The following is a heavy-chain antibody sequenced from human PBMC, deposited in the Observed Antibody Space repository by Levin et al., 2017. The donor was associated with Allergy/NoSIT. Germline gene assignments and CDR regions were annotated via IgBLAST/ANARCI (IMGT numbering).Heavy chain of an antibody. CDR3: ARDRGGQSKYRNRVAGEAFDP. Sequence: SVKVSCKASGGTFSNYALNWVRQAPGQGLEWMGRIIPIFGLITYAQKFQGRVTITADKSTSTAYMELSSLRFEDTAVYYCARDRGGQSKYRNRVAGEAFDPWGQGTLVTVSS. CDR2: IIPIFGLI. J-gene: IGHJ5*02. CDR1: GGTFSNYA. V-gene: IGHV1-69*04. D-gene: IGHD2/OR15-2a*01.